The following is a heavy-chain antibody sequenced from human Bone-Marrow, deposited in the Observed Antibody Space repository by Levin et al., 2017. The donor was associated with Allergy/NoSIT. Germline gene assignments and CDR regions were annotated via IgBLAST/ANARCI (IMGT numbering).Heavy chain of an antibody. V-gene: IGHV3-43D*04. Sequence: GGSLRLSCAASGFTFDDYAMHWVRQAPGKGLEWVSLISWDGGSTYYADSVKGRFTISRDNSKNSLYLQMNSLRAEDTALYYCAKVSSGYDFSYFDYWGQGTLVTVAS. CDR3: AKVSSGYDFSYFDY. D-gene: IGHD5-12*01. CDR1: GFTFDDYA. CDR2: ISWDGGST. J-gene: IGHJ4*02.